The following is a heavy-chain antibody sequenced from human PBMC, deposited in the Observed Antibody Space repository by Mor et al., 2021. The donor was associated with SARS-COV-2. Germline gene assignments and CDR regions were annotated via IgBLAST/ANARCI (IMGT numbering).Heavy chain of an antibody. V-gene: IGHV3-30*01. Sequence: SSYAMHWVRQAPGKGLEWVAVISYDGSNKYYADSVKGRFTISRDNSKNTLYLQMNSLRAEDTAVYYCANHWELLRRSEFDYWG. J-gene: IGHJ4*01. D-gene: IGHD1-26*01. CDR1: SSYA. CDR2: ISYDGSNK. CDR3: ANHWELLRRSEFDY.